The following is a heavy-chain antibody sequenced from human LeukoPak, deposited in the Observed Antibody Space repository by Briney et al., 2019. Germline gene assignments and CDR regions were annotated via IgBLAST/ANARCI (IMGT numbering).Heavy chain of an antibody. V-gene: IGHV1-2*02. J-gene: IGHJ4*02. CDR3: ARDRGSSTSIDY. CDR2: ISPNSGGT. D-gene: IGHD2-2*01. Sequence: GASVTVSFTASGYTFSDYYIHWVRQAPGQGLGWMGWISPNSGGTNYAQKFQGRVTMTRDTSISTVYMELSRLRSDDTAVYFCARDRGSSTSIDYWGQGTLVTVSS. CDR1: GYTFSDYY.